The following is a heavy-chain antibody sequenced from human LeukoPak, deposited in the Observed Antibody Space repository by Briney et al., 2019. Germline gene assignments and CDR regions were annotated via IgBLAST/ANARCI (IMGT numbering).Heavy chain of an antibody. Sequence: PSETLSLTCTVSGGSISSGGYYWSWIRQHPGKGLEWNGYIYYSGSTYYNPSLKSRVTISVDTSKNQFSLKLSSVTAADTAVYYCATARWDFWSGYSYYFDYWGQGTLVTVSS. J-gene: IGHJ4*02. V-gene: IGHV4-31*03. D-gene: IGHD3-3*01. CDR3: ATARWDFWSGYSYYFDY. CDR1: GGSISSGGYY. CDR2: IYYSGST.